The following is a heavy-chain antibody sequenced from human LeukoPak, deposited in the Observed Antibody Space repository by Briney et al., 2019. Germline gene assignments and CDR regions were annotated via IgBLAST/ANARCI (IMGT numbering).Heavy chain of an antibody. CDR2: IIPIFGTA. CDR3: ASNWNSLLWYFDL. J-gene: IGHJ2*01. V-gene: IGHV1-69*05. Sequence: SVMVSCKASGGTFSSYAISWVRQAPGQGLEWMGGIIPIFGTANYAQKFQGRVTITTDESTSTAYMELSSLRSEDTAVYYCASNWNSLLWYFDLWGRGTLVTVSS. D-gene: IGHD1-7*01. CDR1: GGTFSSYA.